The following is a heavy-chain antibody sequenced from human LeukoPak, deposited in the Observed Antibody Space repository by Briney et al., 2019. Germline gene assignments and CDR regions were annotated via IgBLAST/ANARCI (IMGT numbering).Heavy chain of an antibody. CDR1: GFIFSNYA. CDR3: AKWGDYDILTGYYVSDF. CDR2: ITGSGDTT. D-gene: IGHD3-9*01. V-gene: IGHV3-23*01. Sequence: GASLRLSCAASGFIFSNYAMSWVRQAPGKGLASVSAITGSGDTTYYADSVKGRFTISRDNSKNTLYVEMNTLRAEDTAVYYCAKWGDYDILTGYYVSDFWGQGTLVTVSS. J-gene: IGHJ4*02.